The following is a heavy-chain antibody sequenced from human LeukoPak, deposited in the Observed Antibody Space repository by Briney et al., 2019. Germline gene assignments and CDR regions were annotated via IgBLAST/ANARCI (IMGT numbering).Heavy chain of an antibody. CDR3: AKVGRSGYYFDY. D-gene: IGHD1-26*01. Sequence: GGSLRLSCAASGFTFSSYAMSWVRQAPGEGLQWVSAFSGSTSSTYYADSVKGRFTISRDNSKNTLYLQMNGLRAEDTAVYYCAKVGRSGYYFDYWGQGTLVTVSS. V-gene: IGHV3-23*01. CDR1: GFTFSSYA. CDR2: FSGSTSST. J-gene: IGHJ4*02.